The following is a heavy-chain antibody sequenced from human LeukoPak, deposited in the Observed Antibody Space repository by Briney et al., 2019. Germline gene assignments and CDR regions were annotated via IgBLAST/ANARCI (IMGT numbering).Heavy chain of an antibody. CDR3: ARGVGEDYAGWFDP. Sequence: GESLKISCKGSGYSFNSYWIGWVPQVPGKGLGGIGIIYPGDSDNRYSPSFQGQVTISADKSISTAYLQWSSLKASDTAMYYCARGVGEDYAGWFDPWGQGTLVTVSS. D-gene: IGHD4-23*01. J-gene: IGHJ5*02. V-gene: IGHV5-51*01. CDR1: GYSFNSYW. CDR2: IYPGDSDN.